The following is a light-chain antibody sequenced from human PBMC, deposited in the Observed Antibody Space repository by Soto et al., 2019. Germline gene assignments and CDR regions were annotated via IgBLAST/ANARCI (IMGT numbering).Light chain of an antibody. V-gene: IGKV3-20*01. CDR2: GAS. J-gene: IGKJ4*01. Sequence: EIVLTQSPGTLSLSPWERATLSCRVSQSVSSSYLAWYQQKPGQAPRLLIYGASSRATGILDRFSGSGSGTDFTLTISRLEPEDFAVYYCQQYGSSPLTFGGGTKVDIK. CDR1: QSVSSSY. CDR3: QQYGSSPLT.